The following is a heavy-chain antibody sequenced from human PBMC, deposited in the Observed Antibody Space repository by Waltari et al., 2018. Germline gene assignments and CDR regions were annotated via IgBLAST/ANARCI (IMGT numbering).Heavy chain of an antibody. Sequence: QVQLQQWGAGLLTPSETLSLTCALYGGSFSGYYWSWIRQPPGKGLEWIGEINHSGSTNYNPSLKSRVTISVDTSKNQFSLKLSSVTAADTAVYYCARARPSDSRGSSRGYYYYMDVWGKGTTVTISS. CDR3: ARARPSDSRGSSRGYYYYMDV. D-gene: IGHD6-13*01. CDR1: GGSFSGYY. V-gene: IGHV4-34*01. J-gene: IGHJ6*03. CDR2: INHSGST.